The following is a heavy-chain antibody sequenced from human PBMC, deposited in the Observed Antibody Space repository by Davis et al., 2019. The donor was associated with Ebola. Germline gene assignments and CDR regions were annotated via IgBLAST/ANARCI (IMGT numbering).Heavy chain of an antibody. CDR3: ARAPNYDVLTGTSSYYFDY. CDR1: GYTFTSYG. CDR2: ISGFNTNT. D-gene: IGHD3-9*01. J-gene: IGHJ4*02. Sequence: ASVKVSCKSSGYTFTSYGLVWVRQAPGLGLEWMGWISGFNTNTNFAQKFQGRVTVSKDTSTNTAYMDLRSLTSDDTAIYYCARAPNYDVLTGTSSYYFDYWGQVTLVTVSS. V-gene: IGHV1-18*04.